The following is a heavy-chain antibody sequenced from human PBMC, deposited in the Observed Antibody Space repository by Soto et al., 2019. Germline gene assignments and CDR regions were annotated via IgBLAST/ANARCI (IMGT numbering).Heavy chain of an antibody. Sequence: SETLSLTCTVSGGSISTYYWSWIRQPAGKGLEWIGRIYASGSTNYNPSLKSRVTMSVATSKNQFSLKLSSVTAAGTAVYYCARGGMVIIPTATAFHYWGQGTLVTSP. D-gene: IGHD2-2*01. CDR1: GGSISTYY. V-gene: IGHV4-4*07. CDR3: ARGGMVIIPTATAFHY. J-gene: IGHJ4*02. CDR2: IYASGST.